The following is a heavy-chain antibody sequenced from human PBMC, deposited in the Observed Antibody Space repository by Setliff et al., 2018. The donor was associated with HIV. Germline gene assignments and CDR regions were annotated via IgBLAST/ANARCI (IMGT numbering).Heavy chain of an antibody. CDR2: VEPEDCDT. CDR1: GYTFTDYY. V-gene: IGHV1-69-2*01. Sequence: ASVKGSCKVSGYTFTDYYMHWVQQAPGTGPEWMGLVEPEDCDTIYAEKFQGRVTITADTSTDTAYMGLSSLRSEDTGLYYCATDYSPYYYNSSGYPNDAFDIWGQATMVTVSS. CDR3: ATDYSPYYYNSSGYPNDAFDI. J-gene: IGHJ3*02. D-gene: IGHD3-22*01.